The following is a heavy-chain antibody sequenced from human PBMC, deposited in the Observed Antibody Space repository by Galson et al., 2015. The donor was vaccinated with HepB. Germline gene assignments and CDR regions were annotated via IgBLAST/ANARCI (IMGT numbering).Heavy chain of an antibody. CDR2: ISAYNGNT. J-gene: IGHJ6*03. CDR1: GYTFTSYG. Sequence: SVKVSCKASGYTFTSYGISWVRQAPGQGLEWMGWISAYNGNTNYAQKLQGRVTMTTDTSTSTAYMELRSLRSDDTAAYYCAREPIVVVPAPIGGGPYYYYMDVWGKGTTVTVSS. V-gene: IGHV1-18*01. D-gene: IGHD2-2*01. CDR3: AREPIVVVPAPIGGGPYYYYMDV.